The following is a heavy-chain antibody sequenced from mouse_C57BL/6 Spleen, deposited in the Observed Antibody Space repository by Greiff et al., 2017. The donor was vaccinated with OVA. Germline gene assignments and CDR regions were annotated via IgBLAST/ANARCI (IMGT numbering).Heavy chain of an antibody. D-gene: IGHD2-5*01. CDR2: IDPSDSET. CDR3: ARRNSNFSWFAY. CDR1: GYTFTSYW. J-gene: IGHJ3*01. V-gene: IGHV1-52*01. Sequence: QVQLQQPGAELVRPGSSVKLSCKASGYTFTSYWMHWVKQRPIQGLEWIGNIDPSDSETNYNQQFKDKATLTADKSSITAYMQLSSLTSDDSAVYYCARRNSNFSWFAYWGQGTLVTVSA.